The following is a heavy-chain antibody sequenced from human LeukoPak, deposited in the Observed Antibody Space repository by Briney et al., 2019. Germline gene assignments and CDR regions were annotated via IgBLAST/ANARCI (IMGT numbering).Heavy chain of an antibody. CDR1: GFTFSSYE. Sequence: GGSLRLSCAASGFTFSSYEMNWVRQAPGKGLEWVSYISSSGSTIYYADSVKGRFTISRDNAKNSLYLQMNSLRAEDTAVYYCARANHGYSYGYYFDYWGQGTLVTVSS. CDR2: ISSSGSTI. V-gene: IGHV3-48*03. J-gene: IGHJ4*02. CDR3: ARANHGYSYGYYFDY. D-gene: IGHD5-18*01.